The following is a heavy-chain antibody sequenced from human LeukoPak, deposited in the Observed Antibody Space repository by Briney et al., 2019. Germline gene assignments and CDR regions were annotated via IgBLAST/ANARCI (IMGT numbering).Heavy chain of an antibody. D-gene: IGHD2-21*02. V-gene: IGHV1-69*01. CDR1: GGTFSSYA. J-gene: IGHJ3*02. Sequence: SVKVSCKASGGTFSSYAISWVRQAPGQGLEWMGGIIPIFGTANYAQKFQGRVTITADESTSTAYMELSSLRSEDTAVYYCASAVPLAYCGGDCYRHAFDIWGQGTVVTVSS. CDR2: IIPIFGTA. CDR3: ASAVPLAYCGGDCYRHAFDI.